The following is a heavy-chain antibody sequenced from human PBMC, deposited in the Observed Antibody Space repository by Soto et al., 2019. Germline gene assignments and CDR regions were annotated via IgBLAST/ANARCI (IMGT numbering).Heavy chain of an antibody. CDR2: ISYDGSNK. CDR3: ARGPGITIFGVFDY. D-gene: IGHD3-3*01. Sequence: GGSLRLSCAASGFTFSSYAMHWVRQAPGKGLEWVAVISYDGSNKYYADSVKGRFTISRDNSKNTLYLQMNSLRAEDTAVYYCARGPGITIFGVFDYWGQGTLVTVSS. CDR1: GFTFSSYA. J-gene: IGHJ4*02. V-gene: IGHV3-30-3*01.